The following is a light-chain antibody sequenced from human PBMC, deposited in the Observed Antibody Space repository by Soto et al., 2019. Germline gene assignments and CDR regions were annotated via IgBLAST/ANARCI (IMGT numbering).Light chain of an antibody. V-gene: IGLV3-1*01. J-gene: IGLJ1*01. CDR3: QAWDSSIAGYV. CDR2: QDS. CDR1: KLGDKY. Sequence: SYELTQPPSVSVSPGQTASITCSGDKLGDKYACWYQQKPGQSPVLVIYQDSKRPSGIPERFSGSNSGNTATLTISGTQAMDEADYYCQAWDSSIAGYVFGTGTKLTVL.